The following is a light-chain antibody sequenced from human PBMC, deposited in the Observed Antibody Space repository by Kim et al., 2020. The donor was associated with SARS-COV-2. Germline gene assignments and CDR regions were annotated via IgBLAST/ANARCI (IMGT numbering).Light chain of an antibody. J-gene: IGLJ3*02. CDR2: AVS. CDR1: RSDVGAYNY. Sequence: QSALTQPASVSGSPGQSITMSCTGTRSDVGAYNYVSWYQQHPGKAPKLMVYAVSKRPSGVSNRFSGSKSGNTASLTISGLQAEDEADYYCTSYTSSITWVFGGGTQLTVL. V-gene: IGLV2-14*01. CDR3: TSYTSSITWV.